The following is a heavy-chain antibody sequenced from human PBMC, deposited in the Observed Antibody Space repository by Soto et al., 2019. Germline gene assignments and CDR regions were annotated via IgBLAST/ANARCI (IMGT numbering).Heavy chain of an antibody. D-gene: IGHD2-21*02. J-gene: IGHJ3*01. CDR2: IYTSGST. Sequence: QVQLQESGPGLVKPSETLSLTCTVSGGSISSYYWSWLRQPAGKGLEWIGRIYTSGSTNYNPSLKSRVTMSVDTSKNHCSLKRSAVTGADTAVYYCARVWVVVTTSHGAFDLWGQGSMVTVSS. CDR3: ARVWVVVTTSHGAFDL. CDR1: GGSISSYY. V-gene: IGHV4-4*07.